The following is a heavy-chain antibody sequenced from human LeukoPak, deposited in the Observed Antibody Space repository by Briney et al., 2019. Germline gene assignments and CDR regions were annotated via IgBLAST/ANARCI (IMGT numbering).Heavy chain of an antibody. Sequence: GASVKVFCKASGYTFTSYDINWVRQATGQWLEWMGWMNPNSGNTGYAQKSQGRVTMTRNTSISTAYMELSSLRSEDTAVYYCARAPIVVVPAATNWFDPWGQGTLVTVSS. CDR2: MNPNSGNT. J-gene: IGHJ5*02. V-gene: IGHV1-8*01. D-gene: IGHD2-2*01. CDR3: ARAPIVVVPAATNWFDP. CDR1: GYTFTSYD.